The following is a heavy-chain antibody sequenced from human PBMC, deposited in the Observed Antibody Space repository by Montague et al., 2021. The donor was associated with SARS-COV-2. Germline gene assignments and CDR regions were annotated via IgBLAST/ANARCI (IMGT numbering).Heavy chain of an antibody. J-gene: IGHJ4*02. D-gene: IGHD3-22*01. V-gene: IGHV4-39*01. CDR3: ARQSPVTMIVVVISGRFDY. Sequence: SETLSLTCTVSGGSISSSSYYWGWIRQPPGKGLEWIGSIYYSGRTYYNPSLKSRVTISVDTSKNQFSLKLSSVTAADTAVYYCARQSPVTMIVVVISGRFDYWGQGTLVTVSS. CDR2: IYYSGRT. CDR1: GGSISSSSYY.